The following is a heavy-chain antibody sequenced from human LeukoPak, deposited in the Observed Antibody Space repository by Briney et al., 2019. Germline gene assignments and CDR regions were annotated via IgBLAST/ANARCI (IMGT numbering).Heavy chain of an antibody. V-gene: IGHV4-38-2*02. CDR2: IYHSGST. J-gene: IGHJ5*02. D-gene: IGHD5-18*01. CDR1: GCSISSGYY. CDR3: ARDLTAMVRSHSWFDP. Sequence: SETLSLTCTVSGCSISSGYYWGWIRQPPGKGLEWIGSIYHSGSTYYNPPLKSRVTISVDTSKNQFSLKLSSVTAADTAVYYCARDLTAMVRSHSWFDPWGQGTLVTVSS.